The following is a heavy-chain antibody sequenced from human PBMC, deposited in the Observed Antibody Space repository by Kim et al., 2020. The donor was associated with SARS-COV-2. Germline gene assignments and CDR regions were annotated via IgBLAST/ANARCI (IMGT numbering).Heavy chain of an antibody. Sequence: GGSLRLSCAASGFIFSSYGMHWVRQAPGKGLEWVAVISYDGSNKYYADSVKGRFTISRDNSKNTLYLQMNSLRAEDTAVYYCAKDQGGDGYSGMDVWGQGTTVTVSS. D-gene: IGHD3-16*01. CDR2: ISYDGSNK. V-gene: IGHV3-30*18. J-gene: IGHJ6*02. CDR3: AKDQGGDGYSGMDV. CDR1: GFIFSSYG.